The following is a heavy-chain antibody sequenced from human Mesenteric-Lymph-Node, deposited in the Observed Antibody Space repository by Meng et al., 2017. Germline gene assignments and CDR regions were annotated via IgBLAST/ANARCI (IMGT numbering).Heavy chain of an antibody. CDR3: AKDRPNYNDSSVYYSDNWFDP. J-gene: IGHJ5*02. D-gene: IGHD3-22*01. CDR2: INHSGST. CDR1: SASLSCYY. V-gene: IGHV4-34*01. Sequence: SEPLSSPCASFSASLSCYYCSWISQPPGTALEWLGEINHSGSTICTPSLTHRVTISVATSKNQFSLKLCFVTAADTAVYSCAKDRPNYNDSSVYYSDNWFDPWGQGTLVTLSS.